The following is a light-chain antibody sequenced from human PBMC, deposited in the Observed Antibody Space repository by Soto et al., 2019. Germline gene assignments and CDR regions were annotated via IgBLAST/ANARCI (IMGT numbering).Light chain of an antibody. Sequence: DIQMTQSPSSLSASVGDRVTITCRASQDISSSLAWYQQKSGKVPKLLIYSASTLQSGVPSRFSGSGSGIDFTLTINSLEPEDVATYYCQHYDSGPLTFGPGTKVDI. CDR3: QHYDSGPLT. V-gene: IGKV1-27*01. J-gene: IGKJ3*01. CDR2: SAS. CDR1: QDISSS.